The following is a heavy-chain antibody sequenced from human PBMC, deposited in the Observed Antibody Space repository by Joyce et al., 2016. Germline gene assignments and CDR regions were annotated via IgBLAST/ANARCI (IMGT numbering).Heavy chain of an antibody. V-gene: IGHV3-48*02. CDR2: ITSTGSTR. D-gene: IGHD1-7*01. Sequence: EVQLVESGGGLVQPGGSLRLSCAASGFSFNYYIMNWVRQAPGKGLEWISYITSTGSTRFYADSVKDRFTISRDNAKNSLYLQINSLRDEDTAVYYCTRRNEGNFFLDYWGQGTLVTVSS. CDR3: TRRNEGNFFLDY. J-gene: IGHJ4*02. CDR1: GFSFNYYI.